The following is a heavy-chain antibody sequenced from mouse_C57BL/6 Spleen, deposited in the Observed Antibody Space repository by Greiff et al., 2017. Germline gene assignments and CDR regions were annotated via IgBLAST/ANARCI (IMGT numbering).Heavy chain of an antibody. CDR2: FDPSDSYT. V-gene: IGHV1-50*01. Sequence: VQLQQPGAELVKPGASVKLSCKASGYTFTSYWMQWVKQRPGQGLEWIGEFDPSDSYTNYNQKFKGKATLTVDTSSSTAYMQLSSLTSEDSAVYYCASRGDVAYWGQGTLVTVSA. J-gene: IGHJ3*01. D-gene: IGHD3-3*01. CDR1: GYTFTSYW. CDR3: ASRGDVAY.